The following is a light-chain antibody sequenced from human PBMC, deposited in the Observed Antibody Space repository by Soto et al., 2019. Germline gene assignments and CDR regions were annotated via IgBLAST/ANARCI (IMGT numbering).Light chain of an antibody. CDR2: GAS. CDR1: QSVTNS. V-gene: IGKV3-20*01. Sequence: EIVLTQSPATLSLSPGERATLSCRASQSVTNSLAWYQQKPGQAPRLLIYGASNRATGIPDRFSGSGSGTDFTLTISRLEPEDFAVYYCQQYGRSPWTFGQGTRLEIK. CDR3: QQYGRSPWT. J-gene: IGKJ5*01.